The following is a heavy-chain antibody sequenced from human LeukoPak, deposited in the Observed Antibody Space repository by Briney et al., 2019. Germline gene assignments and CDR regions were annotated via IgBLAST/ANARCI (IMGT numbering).Heavy chain of an antibody. V-gene: IGHV4-39*07. CDR2: IYTSGST. J-gene: IGHJ6*02. Sequence: PSETLSLTCTVSGGSISRRNYYWGWIRQPPGKGLEWIGRIYTSGSTNYNPSLKSRVTMSVDTSKNQFSLKLSSVTAADTAVYYCARDHTSNYYYGMDVWGQGTTVTVSS. D-gene: IGHD2/OR15-2a*01. CDR3: ARDHTSNYYYGMDV. CDR1: GGSISRRNYY.